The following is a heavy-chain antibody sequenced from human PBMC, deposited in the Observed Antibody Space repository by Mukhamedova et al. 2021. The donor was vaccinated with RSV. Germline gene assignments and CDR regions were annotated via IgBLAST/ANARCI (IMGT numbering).Heavy chain of an antibody. J-gene: IGHJ4*02. CDR3: VKAPGRVVVAATDDN. Sequence: VRQAPGKGLEYVSAISSNGGSTYYADSVKGRFTISRDNSKNTLYLQVSSLRPEDTAVYYGVKAPGRVVVAATDDNWGQGTWVTV. CDR2: ISSNGGST. V-gene: IGHV3-64D*06. D-gene: IGHD2-15*01.